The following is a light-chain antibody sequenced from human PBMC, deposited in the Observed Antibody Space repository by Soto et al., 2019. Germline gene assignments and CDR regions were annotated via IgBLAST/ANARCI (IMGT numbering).Light chain of an antibody. CDR3: AAWDDSLNGHAV. CDR1: TSNVGTNS. CDR2: NNN. V-gene: IGLV1-44*01. J-gene: IGLJ7*01. Sequence: QSVLTQPPSASGTPGQRVTISCSGSTSNVGTNSVIWYQQLPGLAPKLPLYNNNHRPSGVPDRFSGSKSGTSASLAISGLQAEDEADYYCAAWDDSLNGHAVFGGGTQLTVL.